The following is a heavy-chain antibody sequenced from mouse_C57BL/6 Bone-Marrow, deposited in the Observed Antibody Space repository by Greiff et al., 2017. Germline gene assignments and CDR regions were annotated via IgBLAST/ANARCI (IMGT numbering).Heavy chain of an antibody. D-gene: IGHD4-1*02. J-gene: IGHJ2*01. CDR1: GFTFSSYG. CDR2: ISSGGSYT. CDR3: ASTGTRVYFDY. Sequence: EVQVVESGGDLVKPGGSLKLSCAASGFTFSSYGMSWVRQTPDKRLEWVATISSGGSYTYYPDSVKGRFTISRDNAKNTLYLQMSSLKSEDTAMXYCASTGTRVYFDYWGQGTTLTVSS. V-gene: IGHV5-6*01.